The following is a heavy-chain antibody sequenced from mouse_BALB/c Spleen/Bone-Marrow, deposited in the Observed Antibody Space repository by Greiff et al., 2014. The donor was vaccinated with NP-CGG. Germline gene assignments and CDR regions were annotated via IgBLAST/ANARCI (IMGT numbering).Heavy chain of an antibody. D-gene: IGHD1-1*01. CDR1: GYTFTSYY. CDR2: INPSNVDT. J-gene: IGHJ4*01. V-gene: IGHV1S81*02. Sequence: VQLVESGAELVKPGASVKLSCKASGYTFTSYYMFWVKQRPGQGLEWIGEINPSNVDTNFNEKFKSKATLTVDKSSNTAYMRLSSLTSEDSAVYYCSRGYYGSTYYYAMDYWGQGTSVTVSS. CDR3: SRGYYGSTYYYAMDY.